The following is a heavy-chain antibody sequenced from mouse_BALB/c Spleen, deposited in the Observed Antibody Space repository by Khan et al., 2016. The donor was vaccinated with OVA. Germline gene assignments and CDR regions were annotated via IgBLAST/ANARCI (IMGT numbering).Heavy chain of an antibody. CDR2: ISYSGST. CDR3: ARQNYYGYAMDY. J-gene: IGHJ4*01. Sequence: EVELVESGPGLVKPSQSLSLTCTVTGYSITSDYAWNWIRQFPGNKLEWMSYISYSGSTSYNPSLKSRISITRDTSKNQFFLQLTSVTTEDTATYYCARQNYYGYAMDYWGQGTSVTVSS. CDR1: GYSITSDYA. V-gene: IGHV3-2*02. D-gene: IGHD1-1*01.